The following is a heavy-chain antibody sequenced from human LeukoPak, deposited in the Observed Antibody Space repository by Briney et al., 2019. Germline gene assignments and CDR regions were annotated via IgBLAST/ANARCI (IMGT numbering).Heavy chain of an antibody. CDR1: GFTFSDHY. D-gene: IGHD6-25*01. V-gene: IGHV3-11*05. CDR2: ISSTSDYK. Sequence: GGSLRLSCAASGFTFSDHYMNWIRQAPGQGLEWVSYISSTSDYKNYADSVKGRFTISRDNAKKSLYLQMNSLRAEDTAVYYCARGLSSDWRNGFDPWGHGTLVTVSS. J-gene: IGHJ5*02. CDR3: ARGLSSDWRNGFDP.